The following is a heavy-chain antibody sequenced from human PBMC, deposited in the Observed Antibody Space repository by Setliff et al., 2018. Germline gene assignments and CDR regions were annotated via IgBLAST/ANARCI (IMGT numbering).Heavy chain of an antibody. CDR2: INPHGTEK. J-gene: IGHJ4*02. CDR3: FGAGTCSY. D-gene: IGHD3-10*01. CDR1: GLSYSNDW. V-gene: IGHV3-7*01. Sequence: GGSLRLSCTASGLSYSNDWVSWVRQAPGKGLEWLASINPHGTEKYYADSVKGRFTISRDNAKNSLSLQMNNPRTEDTAVYYCFGAGTCSYWGQGTLVTVSS.